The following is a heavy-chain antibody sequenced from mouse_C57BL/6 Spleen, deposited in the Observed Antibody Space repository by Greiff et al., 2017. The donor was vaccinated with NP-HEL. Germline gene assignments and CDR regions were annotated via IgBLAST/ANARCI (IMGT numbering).Heavy chain of an antibody. CDR2: ISSGSSTI. V-gene: IGHV5-17*01. Sequence: EVKVVESGGGLVKPGGSLKLSCAASGFTFSDYGMHWVRQAPEKGLEWVAYISSGSSTIYYADTVKGRFTISRDNAKNTLFLQMTSLRSEDTAMYYCARQDYLRYFDVWGTGTTVTVSS. D-gene: IGHD1-1*02. CDR3: ARQDYLRYFDV. CDR1: GFTFSDYG. J-gene: IGHJ1*03.